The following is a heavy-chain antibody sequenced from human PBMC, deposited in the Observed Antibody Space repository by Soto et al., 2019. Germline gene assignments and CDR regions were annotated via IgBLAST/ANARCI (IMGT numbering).Heavy chain of an antibody. Sequence: PGGSLRLSCAASGFTFSSYWMHWVRQAPGKGLVWVSRISIDGSRTNYADSVKGRFTISRDNAKNTLYLQVNGLRAEDTAVYYCAKDGQSGFWSGYYLDVWGQGTTVTVSS. J-gene: IGHJ6*02. D-gene: IGHD3-3*01. CDR3: AKDGQSGFWSGYYLDV. CDR2: ISIDGSRT. CDR1: GFTFSSYW. V-gene: IGHV3-74*01.